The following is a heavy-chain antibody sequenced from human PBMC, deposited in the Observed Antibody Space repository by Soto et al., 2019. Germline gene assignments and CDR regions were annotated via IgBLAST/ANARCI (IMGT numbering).Heavy chain of an antibody. V-gene: IGHV4-31*03. Sequence: SVTLPLTCTVSGGSIGSGGYYWSWIRQHPGKGLEWIGYIYYSGSTYYNPSLKSRVTISVDTSKNQFSLKLSSVTAADTAVYYCARGDVLRFLEWEYNWFDPWGQGTLVTVSS. J-gene: IGHJ5*02. CDR2: IYYSGST. CDR3: ARGDVLRFLEWEYNWFDP. D-gene: IGHD3-3*01. CDR1: GGSIGSGGYY.